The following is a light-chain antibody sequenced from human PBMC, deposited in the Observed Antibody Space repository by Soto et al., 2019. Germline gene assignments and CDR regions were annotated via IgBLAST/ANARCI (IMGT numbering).Light chain of an antibody. J-gene: IGKJ1*01. CDR2: GAS. CDR1: QGIGDT. CDR3: RQYGSSST. Sequence: EVVLTQSPATLSVSPGEGVTLSCRASQGIGDTLAWYQHKPGQTPRLLIYGASTRATGIPARFSGSGSGTDFTLTISRLEPEDFAVYYCRQYGSSSTFGQGTKVDIK. V-gene: IGKV3-20*01.